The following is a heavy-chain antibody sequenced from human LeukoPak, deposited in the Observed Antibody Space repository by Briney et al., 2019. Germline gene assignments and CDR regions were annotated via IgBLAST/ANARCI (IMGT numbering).Heavy chain of an antibody. D-gene: IGHD5-18*01. J-gene: IGHJ5*02. CDR1: GFTFSDYA. V-gene: IGHV3-30*02. CDR3: ARGRGYSYASSWFDP. Sequence: TGGSLRLSCAVSGFTFSDYAMHWVRQAPGKGLEWVALLQYDGNNKYYVDSVKGRFTISRDNAKNSLYLQMNSLRAEDTAVYYCARGRGYSYASSWFDPWGQGTLVTVSS. CDR2: LQYDGNNK.